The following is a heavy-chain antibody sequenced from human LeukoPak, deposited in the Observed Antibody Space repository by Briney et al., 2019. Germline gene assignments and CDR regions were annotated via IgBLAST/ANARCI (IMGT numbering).Heavy chain of an antibody. CDR2: ISGDSTYR. CDR1: GFTFSGYA. J-gene: IGHJ4*02. V-gene: IGHV3-21*01. Sequence: GGSLRLSCSASGFTFSGYAMSRVRQAPGKGLEWISSISGDSTYRHHADSVEGRFTVSRDNAKNTLFLQMNSLRVEDTAVYYCVRVDYDFVWGSSGYWGQGTLVTVSS. D-gene: IGHD3-16*01. CDR3: VRVDYDFVWGSSGY.